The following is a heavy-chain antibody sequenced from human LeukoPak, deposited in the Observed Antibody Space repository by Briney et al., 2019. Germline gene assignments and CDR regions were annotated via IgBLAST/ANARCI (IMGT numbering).Heavy chain of an antibody. J-gene: IGHJ4*02. CDR2: INPNSGGT. Sequence: GASVKVSCKASGYTFTGYYMHWVRQAPGQGLEWMGWINPNSGGTNYAQKFQGRVTMTRDTSISTAYMELSRLRSGDTAVYYCARGILTGYYPADYRGQGTLVTVSS. V-gene: IGHV1-2*02. D-gene: IGHD3-9*01. CDR3: ARGILTGYYPADY. CDR1: GYTFTGYY.